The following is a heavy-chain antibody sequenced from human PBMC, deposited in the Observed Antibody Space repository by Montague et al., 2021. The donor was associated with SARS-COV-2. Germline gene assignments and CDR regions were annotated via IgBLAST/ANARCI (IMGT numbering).Heavy chain of an antibody. CDR1: GFSITTSGVG. V-gene: IGHV2-5*02. Sequence: PALVKPTQTLTLTCTFSGFSITTSGVGVGWFRQSPGRALEWLALVYWDDDQRYSPSLKNRLTITRGASKNQVVLTLSNMDPADTGTYYCAHFRSMYYFDSWGQGTLVTVSS. J-gene: IGHJ4*02. CDR3: AHFRSMYYFDS. CDR2: VYWDDDQ. D-gene: IGHD2/OR15-2a*01.